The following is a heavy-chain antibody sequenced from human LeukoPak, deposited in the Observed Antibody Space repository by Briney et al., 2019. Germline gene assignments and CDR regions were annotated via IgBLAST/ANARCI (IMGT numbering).Heavy chain of an antibody. CDR1: GYTFTSYD. CDR2: MNPNSGNT. D-gene: IGHD3-3*01. CDR3: ARGRTSITIFGVVNMFDP. V-gene: IGHV1-8*01. J-gene: IGHJ5*02. Sequence: GASVKVSCKASGYTFTSYDINWVRQATGQGLEWMGWMNPNSGNTGYAQKFQGRVTMTRNTSISTAYMELSSLRSEDTAVYYCARGRTSITIFGVVNMFDPWGQGTLVTVSS.